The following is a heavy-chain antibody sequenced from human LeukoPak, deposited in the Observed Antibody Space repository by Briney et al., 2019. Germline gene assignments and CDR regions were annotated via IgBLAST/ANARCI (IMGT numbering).Heavy chain of an antibody. CDR2: IIPIFGIA. J-gene: IGHJ6*02. CDR1: GGTFSSYA. V-gene: IGHV1-69*04. Sequence: EASVKVSCKASGGTFSSYAISWVRQAPGQGLEWMGRIIPIFGIANYAQKFQGRVTITADKSTSTAYMELSSLRSEDTAVYYCARVVSSYGDDPLSLYYYYGMDVWGQGTTVTVSS. D-gene: IGHD4-17*01. CDR3: ARVVSSYGDDPLSLYYYYGMDV.